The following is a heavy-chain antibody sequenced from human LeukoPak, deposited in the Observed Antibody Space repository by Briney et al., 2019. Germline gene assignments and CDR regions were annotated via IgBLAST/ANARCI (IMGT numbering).Heavy chain of an antibody. CDR1: GYTFTSYA. J-gene: IGHJ6*02. Sequence: ASVKVSRKASGYTFTSYAMHWVRQAPGQRLEWMGWINAGNGNTKYSQKFQGRVTITRDTSASTAYMELSSLRSEDTAVYYCARGDCSGGSCYEPYYYGMDVWGQGTTVTVSS. D-gene: IGHD2-15*01. CDR2: INAGNGNT. V-gene: IGHV1-3*01. CDR3: ARGDCSGGSCYEPYYYGMDV.